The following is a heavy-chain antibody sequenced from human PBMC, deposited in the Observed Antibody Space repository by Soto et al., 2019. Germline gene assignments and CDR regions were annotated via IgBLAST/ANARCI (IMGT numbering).Heavy chain of an antibody. Sequence: GGSLRLSCAASGFTFSNYAMSWVRQAPGKGLEWVASISSASSETWYADSVKGRFIISRDNAQNSLFLQMNTLRPEDSAIYYCARVAYWGPGTQVTVSS. CDR2: ISSASSET. CDR1: GFTFSNYA. CDR3: ARVAY. J-gene: IGHJ4*02. V-gene: IGHV3-21*01.